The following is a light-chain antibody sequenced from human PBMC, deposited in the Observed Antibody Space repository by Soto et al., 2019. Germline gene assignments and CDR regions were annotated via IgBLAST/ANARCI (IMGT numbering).Light chain of an antibody. CDR1: SSDVGGYNY. V-gene: IGLV2-14*01. Sequence: QSALTQPASVSGSRGQSITISWTGTSSDVGGYNYVSWYQQHPGKAPKLMIYEVSTRPSGVSDRFSGSKSGNTASLTISGLQAEDEADYYCSSYTSTRTHVFGTGTKVTVL. CDR2: EVS. J-gene: IGLJ1*01. CDR3: SSYTSTRTHV.